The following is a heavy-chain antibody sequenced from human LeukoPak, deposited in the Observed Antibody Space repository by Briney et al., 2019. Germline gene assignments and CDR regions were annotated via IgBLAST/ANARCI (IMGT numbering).Heavy chain of an antibody. D-gene: IGHD3-22*01. CDR3: ARQARDCDSGGYYYFDY. CDR2: INHSGST. CDR1: GGSFSGYY. Sequence: SETLSLTCAVYGGSFSGYYWSWIRQPPGKGLEWIGEINHSGSTNYNPSLKSRVTISVDTSKNQFSLKLSSVTAADTAVYYCARQARDCDSGGYYYFDYWGQGTLVTVSS. J-gene: IGHJ4*02. V-gene: IGHV4-34*01.